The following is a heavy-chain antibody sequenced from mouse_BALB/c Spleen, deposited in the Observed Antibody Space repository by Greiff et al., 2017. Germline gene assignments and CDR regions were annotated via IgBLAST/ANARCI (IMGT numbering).Heavy chain of an antibody. CDR1: GFTFSSYA. CDR2: ISSGGST. Sequence: EVNVVESGGGLVKPGGSLKLSCAASGFTFSSYAMSWVRQTPEKRLEWVASISSGGSTYYPDSVKGRFTISRDNARNILYLQMSSLRSEDTAMYYCARAYYYGSSSFAYWGQGTLVTVSA. D-gene: IGHD1-1*01. J-gene: IGHJ3*01. CDR3: ARAYYYGSSSFAY. V-gene: IGHV5-6-5*01.